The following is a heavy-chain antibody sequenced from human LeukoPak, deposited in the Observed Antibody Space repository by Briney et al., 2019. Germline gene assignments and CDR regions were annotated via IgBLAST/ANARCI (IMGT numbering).Heavy chain of an antibody. V-gene: IGHV3-23*01. D-gene: IGHD3-22*01. CDR3: AKDGEIVVVTYFDY. CDR1: GFTFSSYA. J-gene: IGHJ4*02. Sequence: GGSLRLSCAASGFTFSSYAMSWVRQAPGKGLEWVSAVSGSGGSTYYADSVKGRFTISRDNSKNTLYLQMNSLRAEDTAVYYCAKDGEIVVVTYFDYWGQGTLVTVSS. CDR2: VSGSGGST.